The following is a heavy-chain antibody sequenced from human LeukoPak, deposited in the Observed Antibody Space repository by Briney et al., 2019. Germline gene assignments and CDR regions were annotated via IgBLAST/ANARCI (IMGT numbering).Heavy chain of an antibody. D-gene: IGHD3-9*01. CDR1: GYTFTSYD. CDR2: MNPNSGNT. J-gene: IGHJ5*02. Sequence: GASVKVSCKASGYTFTSYDINWVRQATGQGLEWMGWMNPNSGNTGYAQKFRGRVTMTRNTSISTAYMELSSLRSEDTAVYYCARGYYDILTGYDNWFDPWGQGTLVTVSS. V-gene: IGHV1-8*01. CDR3: ARGYYDILTGYDNWFDP.